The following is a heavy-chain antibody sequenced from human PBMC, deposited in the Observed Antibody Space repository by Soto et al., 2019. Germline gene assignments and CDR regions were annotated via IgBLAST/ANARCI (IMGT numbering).Heavy chain of an antibody. CDR1: GYTFTDYF. D-gene: IGHD3-3*01. CDR3: AIDGDFRISYSPKGGFTGCAH. CDR2: INPNTGAT. J-gene: IGHJ4*02. V-gene: IGHV1-2*06. Sequence: ASVKVSCKASGYTFTDYFIHWVRQAPGQGLEWMARINPNTGATDSAQKFQGRVTMTRDSSINTAYMELTGLGFDDTAVYYCAIDGDFRISYSPKGGFTGCAHWGQGTQVTVSS.